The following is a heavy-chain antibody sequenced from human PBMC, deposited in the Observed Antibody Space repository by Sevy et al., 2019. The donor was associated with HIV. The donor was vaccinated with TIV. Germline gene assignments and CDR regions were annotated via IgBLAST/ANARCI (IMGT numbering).Heavy chain of an antibody. D-gene: IGHD2-21*01. J-gene: IGHJ3*02. CDR1: GFTFSDYW. Sequence: GGSLRLSCAASGFTFSDYWMTWVRQAPGKDLEWVANIKRDESVKHYVDSVKGRFSVSRDNAKNSLYLHMNSLRADDTDLYDCARDSSYCRGDKCYDVFDIWGQGTMVTVSS. CDR3: ARDSSYCRGDKCYDVFDI. V-gene: IGHV3-7*01. CDR2: IKRDESVK.